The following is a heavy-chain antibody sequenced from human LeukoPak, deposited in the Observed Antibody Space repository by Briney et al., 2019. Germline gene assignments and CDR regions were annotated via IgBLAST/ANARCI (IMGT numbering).Heavy chain of an antibody. J-gene: IGHJ6*02. D-gene: IGHD5-12*01. V-gene: IGHV1-8*01. Sequence: ASVTVSCTASGYTLTSYDINWVRQASGQGLEWMGWLNPNSGNTGYAQKYQGRVTMTRNTSISTAYMELSSLRSEDTAVYYCARGPIVATLGGMDVWGQGTTVTVSS. CDR3: ARGPIVATLGGMDV. CDR2: LNPNSGNT. CDR1: GYTLTSYD.